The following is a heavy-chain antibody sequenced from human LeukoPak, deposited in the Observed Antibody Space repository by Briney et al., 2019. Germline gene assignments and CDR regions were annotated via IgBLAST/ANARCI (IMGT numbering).Heavy chain of an antibody. J-gene: IGHJ4*02. Sequence: SETLSLTCTVSGGSISSGGYYWSWIRQHPGKGLEWIGYIYYSGSTYYNPSLKSRVTISVDTSKNQFSLKLSSVTAADTAVYYCAREVGYGDRHFDYWGQGTLVTVSS. CDR1: GGSISSGGYY. CDR3: AREVGYGDRHFDY. CDR2: IYYSGST. V-gene: IGHV4-31*03. D-gene: IGHD4-17*01.